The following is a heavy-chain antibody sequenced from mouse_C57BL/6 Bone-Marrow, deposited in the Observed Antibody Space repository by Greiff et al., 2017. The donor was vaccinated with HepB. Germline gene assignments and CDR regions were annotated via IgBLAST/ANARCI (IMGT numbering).Heavy chain of an antibody. CDR1: GFNINDYY. J-gene: IGHJ2*01. Sequence: EVQLMESGAELVKPGASVKLSCTASGFNINDYYMHWVKQRTEQGLEWIGRIDPEDGETKYAPKFQGKATITADTSSNTAYLQLSSLKSEDTAVYYCARKEVYGSSEYFDYWGQGTTLTVSS. D-gene: IGHD1-1*01. CDR3: ARKEVYGSSEYFDY. V-gene: IGHV14-2*01. CDR2: IDPEDGET.